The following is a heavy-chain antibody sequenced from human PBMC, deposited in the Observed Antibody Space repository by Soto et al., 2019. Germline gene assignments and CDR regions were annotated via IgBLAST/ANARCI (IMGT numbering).Heavy chain of an antibody. CDR1: GDSIGRFY. J-gene: IGHJ6*02. Sequence: QLQLHESGPGLVKPSETLSLTCNVSGDSIGRFYWSWIRQSAGKGLEWIGRVYSTGGVTYNPALKGRVTISPDRSNNPVSLEMNSVTAADTAVYFCARDLSGTGLDIWGRGTRVSVSS. D-gene: IGHD1-26*01. V-gene: IGHV4-4*07. CDR2: VYSTGGV. CDR3: ARDLSGTGLDI.